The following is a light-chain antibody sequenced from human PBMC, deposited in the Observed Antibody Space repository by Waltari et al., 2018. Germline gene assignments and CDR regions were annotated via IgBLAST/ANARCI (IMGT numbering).Light chain of an antibody. Sequence: QSALTQPASVSGSLGQSITMSCTGTRSDIGIYNYVSWYQQHPRNAPKLLIYDVSNRPSGVSNRVSGSKAGNTASLTISGLQSEDEADYYCTSFSSDSTPLVFGTGTRVTV. J-gene: IGLJ1*01. CDR1: RSDIGIYNY. CDR2: DVS. CDR3: TSFSSDSTPLV. V-gene: IGLV2-14*03.